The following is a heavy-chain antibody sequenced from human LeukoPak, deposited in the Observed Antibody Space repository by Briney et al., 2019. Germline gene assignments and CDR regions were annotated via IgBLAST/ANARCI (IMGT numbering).Heavy chain of an antibody. V-gene: IGHV3-48*01. CDR2: ISSSSSTI. J-gene: IGHJ4*02. Sequence: GGSLRLSCAASGFTFSSYSMNWVRQAPGKGLEWVSYISSSSSTIYYADSVKGRFTISRDNAKNSLYLQMNSLRAEDTAVYYCARVERLRFLEWLVDYWGQGTLVTVSS. CDR1: GFTFSSYS. D-gene: IGHD3-3*01. CDR3: ARVERLRFLEWLVDY.